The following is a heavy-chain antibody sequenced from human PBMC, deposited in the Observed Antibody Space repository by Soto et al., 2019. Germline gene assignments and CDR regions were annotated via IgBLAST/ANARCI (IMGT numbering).Heavy chain of an antibody. J-gene: IGHJ5*02. CDR1: GYTYTNLD. CDR3: ARYQIGEGFTA. V-gene: IGHV1-8*01. CDR2: MNPHSDT. Sequence: QVQLVQSGAEVKRPGASVKVSCKASGYTYTNLDINWVRHASGQGLEWMGWMNPHSDTGFAQKFQGRVTLTRDTPTSTVYMELTSLRFDDTAVYYCARYQIGEGFTAWGQGTPVTVSS.